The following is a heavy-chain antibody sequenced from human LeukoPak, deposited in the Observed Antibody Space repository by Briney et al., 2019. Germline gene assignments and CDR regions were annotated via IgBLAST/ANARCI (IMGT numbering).Heavy chain of an antibody. J-gene: IGHJ4*02. D-gene: IGHD4-11*01. CDR1: GGSISSGGYY. Sequence: SQTLSLTCTVSGGSISSGGYYWSWIRQHPGKGLEWIGYIYYSGSTYYNPSLKSRVTISVDTSKNQFSLKLNSVTAADTAVYYCVRREYSNKSPFDYWGQGTLVTVSS. V-gene: IGHV4-31*03. CDR3: VRREYSNKSPFDY. CDR2: IYYSGST.